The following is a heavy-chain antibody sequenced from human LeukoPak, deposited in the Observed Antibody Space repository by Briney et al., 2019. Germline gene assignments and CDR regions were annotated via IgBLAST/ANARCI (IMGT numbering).Heavy chain of an antibody. CDR2: IFHSGST. J-gene: IGHJ5*02. Sequence: KPWETLSLTCVVSGDSITSGYYWAWIRQPPGKGLEWIGSIFHSGSTYRNPSLRSRVTISLNTSKNQISLILSSMTAADTAVYYCARSSSVDTALVGVHWFDPWGQGTLVTVSS. CDR3: ARSSSVDTALVGVHWFDP. V-gene: IGHV4-38-2*01. CDR1: GDSITSGYY. D-gene: IGHD5-18*01.